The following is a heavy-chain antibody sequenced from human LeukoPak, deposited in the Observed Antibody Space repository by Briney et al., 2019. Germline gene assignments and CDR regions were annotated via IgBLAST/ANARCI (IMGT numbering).Heavy chain of an antibody. V-gene: IGHV3-23*01. CDR2: ISGGGGNT. J-gene: IGHJ3*02. CDR3: GKNRYSGSLSPFDI. D-gene: IGHD1-26*01. Sequence: PGGSLRLSCAASKFALSSYSMSWVRQAQRKGQEWVSAISGGGGNTYYADSVKGRFTISRDNSKNTLYLQMNSLRAEDTAVYYCGKNRYSGSLSPFDIWGQGTMVTVSS. CDR1: KFALSSYS.